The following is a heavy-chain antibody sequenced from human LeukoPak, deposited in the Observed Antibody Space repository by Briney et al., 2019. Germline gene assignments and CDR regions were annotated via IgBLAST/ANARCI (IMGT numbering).Heavy chain of an antibody. Sequence: GSLRLSCAASGFTFSSCWMSWVRQAPGKGLEWVANINQAGSGKYYVDSVKGRFTISRDNAKNSLYLQMNSLRAEDTAVYYCARTDTTRKGYFDYWGQGALVTVSS. CDR2: INQAGSGK. CDR3: ARTDTTRKGYFDY. V-gene: IGHV3-7*01. D-gene: IGHD1-1*01. CDR1: GFTFSSCW. J-gene: IGHJ4*02.